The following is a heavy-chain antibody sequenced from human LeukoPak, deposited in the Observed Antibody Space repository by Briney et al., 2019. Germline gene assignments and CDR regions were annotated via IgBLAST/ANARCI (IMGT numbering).Heavy chain of an antibody. J-gene: IGHJ4*02. CDR3: ATVKAVIDGGYPLYYFDY. V-gene: IGHV1-24*01. CDR2: FDPEDGET. Sequence: EASVKVSCKVSGYTLTELSMHWVRQAPGKGLEWMGGFDPEDGETIYAQKFQGRVTMTEDTSTDTAYMELSSLRSEDTAVYYCATVKAVIDGGYPLYYFDYWGQGTLVTVSS. D-gene: IGHD4-23*01. CDR1: GYTLTELS.